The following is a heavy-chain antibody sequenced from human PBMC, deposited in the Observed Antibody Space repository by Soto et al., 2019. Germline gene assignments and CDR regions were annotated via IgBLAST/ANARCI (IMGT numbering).Heavy chain of an antibody. CDR1: GGSISSYY. CDR3: ATGKAPFDP. D-gene: IGHD6-13*01. V-gene: IGHV4-59*01. Sequence: PSETLSLTCTVSGGSISSYYWSWIRQPPGKGLEWIGYIYYSGSTNYNPSLKSRVTISVDTSKNQFSLKLSSETAADTAVYYCATGKAPFDPWGQGTLVTVSS. CDR2: IYYSGST. J-gene: IGHJ5*02.